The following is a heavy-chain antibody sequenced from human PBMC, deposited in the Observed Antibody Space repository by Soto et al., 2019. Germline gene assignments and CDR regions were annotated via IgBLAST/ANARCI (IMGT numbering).Heavy chain of an antibody. CDR1: GYNFKNYA. V-gene: IGHV1-3*01. CDR3: TILWNAFDY. D-gene: IGHD1-1*01. Sequence: QVHLVQSGAEAKKPGASVKISCKATGYNFKNYAINWVRQAPGQSLEWVAWINPGNGDTKTSQRFQGRVTITRDTSATTSYMELTSLRSEDTAIYYCTILWNAFDYWGQGTQVTVSS. CDR2: INPGNGDT. J-gene: IGHJ4*02.